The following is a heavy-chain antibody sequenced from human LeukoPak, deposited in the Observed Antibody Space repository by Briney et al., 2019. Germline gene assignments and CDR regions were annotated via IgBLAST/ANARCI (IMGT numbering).Heavy chain of an antibody. CDR2: IYYSGST. Sequence: SETLSLTCTVSGGSISSSSYYWGWIRQPPGKGLEWIGSIYYSGSTYYNPSLKSRVTISIDTSKNQSSLKLSSVTAADTAVYYCASYCGGDCEYFDYWGQGTLVTVSS. D-gene: IGHD2-21*02. CDR3: ASYCGGDCEYFDY. J-gene: IGHJ4*02. CDR1: GGSISSSSYY. V-gene: IGHV4-39*01.